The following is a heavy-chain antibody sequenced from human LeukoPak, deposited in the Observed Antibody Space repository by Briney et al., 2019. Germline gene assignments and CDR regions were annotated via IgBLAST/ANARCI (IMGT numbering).Heavy chain of an antibody. J-gene: IGHJ4*02. CDR1: GFTVSSNY. CDR3: ARDGGAYYDSRGGDY. V-gene: IGHV3-66*01. CDR2: IYSGGST. D-gene: IGHD3-22*01. Sequence: GGSLRLSCAASGFTVSSNYMSWVRQAPGKGLEWVSVIYSGGSTYYADSVKGRFTISRDNSKNTLYLQMNSLRAEDTAVYYCARDGGAYYDSRGGDYWGQGTLVTVSS.